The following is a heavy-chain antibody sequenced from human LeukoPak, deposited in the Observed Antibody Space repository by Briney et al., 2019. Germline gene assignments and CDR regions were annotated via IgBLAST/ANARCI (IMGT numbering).Heavy chain of an antibody. V-gene: IGHV1-8*01. CDR2: MNPNSGNT. J-gene: IGHJ3*02. CDR3: AKDRTMVRGVIRDAFDI. D-gene: IGHD3-10*01. Sequence: ASVKVSCKASGYTFTSYDINWVRQATGQGLEWMGWMNPNSGNTGYAQKFQGRVTMTRNTSISTAYMELSSLRSEDTAVYYCAKDRTMVRGVIRDAFDIWGQGTMVTVSS. CDR1: GYTFTSYD.